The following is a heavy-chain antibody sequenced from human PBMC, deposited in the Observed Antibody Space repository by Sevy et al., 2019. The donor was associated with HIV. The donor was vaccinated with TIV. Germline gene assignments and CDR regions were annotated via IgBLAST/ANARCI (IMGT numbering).Heavy chain of an antibody. D-gene: IGHD6-19*01. CDR2: ISSSGSTI. Sequence: GGSLRLSCAASGFTFSDYYMSWIRQAPGKGLEWVSYISSSGSTIYYADSVKGRFTISRDNAKNPLNLQMKSLRAEDTAVYYCARGTGSSGWYFDYYGMDVWGQGTTVTVSS. V-gene: IGHV3-11*01. CDR1: GFTFSDYY. J-gene: IGHJ6*02. CDR3: ARGTGSSGWYFDYYGMDV.